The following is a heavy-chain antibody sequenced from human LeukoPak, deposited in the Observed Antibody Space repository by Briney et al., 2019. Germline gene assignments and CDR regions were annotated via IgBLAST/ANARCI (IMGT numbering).Heavy chain of an antibody. J-gene: IGHJ4*02. CDR3: AEGGYYDSSGYVGGC. CDR1: GFTFSNYA. D-gene: IGHD3-22*01. CDR2: ISSSGGTT. V-gene: IGHV3-23*01. Sequence: GGSLRLSCAASGFTFSNYAMSWVRQAPGKGLEWVSTISSSGGTTYYADSVKGRLTISRDNSKNTLYLQMSSLRAEDTAVYYCAEGGYYDSSGYVGGCWGQGNLVAVSS.